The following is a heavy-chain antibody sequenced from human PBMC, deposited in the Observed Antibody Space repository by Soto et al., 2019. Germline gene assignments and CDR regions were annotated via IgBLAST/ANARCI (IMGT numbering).Heavy chain of an antibody. CDR3: AADDIAVLI. J-gene: IGHJ4*02. CDR2: IVLGSGKT. CDR1: GFTFSNSA. D-gene: IGHD6-19*01. V-gene: IGHV1-58*02. Sequence: SVKVSCKASGFTFSNSAMQWVRQARGQRLEWIGWIVLGSGKTNSAQKFRDRVTFTRDMSTNTAYMEINSLRSEDTAVYYCAADDIAVLIWGQGTLVTVSS.